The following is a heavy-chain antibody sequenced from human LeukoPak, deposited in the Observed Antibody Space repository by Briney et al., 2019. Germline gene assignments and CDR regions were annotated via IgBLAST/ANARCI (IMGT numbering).Heavy chain of an antibody. Sequence: SETLSLTCTVSGYSISSGYYWGWIGQPPGKGLEWIGSIDHSGSTYYNPSLKSRVTISVDTSKNRFSLQLSSVTAADTAVYYCARDVFSGAGAFDIWGQGTMVTVSS. CDR3: ARDVFSGAGAFDI. CDR1: GYSISSGYY. J-gene: IGHJ3*02. CDR2: IDHSGST. D-gene: IGHD5/OR15-5a*01. V-gene: IGHV4-38-2*02.